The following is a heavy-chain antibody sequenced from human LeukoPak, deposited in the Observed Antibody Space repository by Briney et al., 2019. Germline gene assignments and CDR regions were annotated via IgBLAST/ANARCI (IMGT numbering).Heavy chain of an antibody. CDR1: GGSFSGYY. J-gene: IGHJ6*03. CDR3: ARVTTIFGVAPYYYYMDV. D-gene: IGHD3-3*01. Sequence: SETLSLTCAVYGGSFSGYYWSWIRQPPGKGLEWIGEINHSGSTNYNPSLKSRVTISVDTSKNQFSLKLSSVTAADTAVYYCARVTTIFGVAPYYYYMDVWGKGTTVTVSS. V-gene: IGHV4-34*01. CDR2: INHSGST.